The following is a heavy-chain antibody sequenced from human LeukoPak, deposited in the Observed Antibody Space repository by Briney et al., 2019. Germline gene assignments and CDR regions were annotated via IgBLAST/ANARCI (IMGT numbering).Heavy chain of an antibody. D-gene: IGHD3-3*01. V-gene: IGHV3-74*01. CDR3: AKDRAWLRFWEYYYYGMDV. CDR1: GSTFSRYW. Sequence: GGSLRLSCAASGSTFSRYWMHWVRQVPGKGLVWVSLVKSDGITTIYADSVKGRFTISRDNAKNTLYLQMNSLRAEDTAVYYCAKDRAWLRFWEYYYYGMDVWGQGTTVTVSS. CDR2: VKSDGITT. J-gene: IGHJ6*02.